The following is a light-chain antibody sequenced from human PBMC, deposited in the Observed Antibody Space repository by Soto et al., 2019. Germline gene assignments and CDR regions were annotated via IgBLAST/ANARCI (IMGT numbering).Light chain of an antibody. CDR3: QQYNKWPPIT. Sequence: EIVMTQSPATLSVSPGERATLSCRASQSVGSNLAWYQHKPGQAPRLLIYGASTRATSIPARFSGSGSGTEFTLTISSLQSEDFAVYYCQQYNKWPPITFGQGTRLEIK. CDR1: QSVGSN. V-gene: IGKV3-15*01. CDR2: GAS. J-gene: IGKJ5*01.